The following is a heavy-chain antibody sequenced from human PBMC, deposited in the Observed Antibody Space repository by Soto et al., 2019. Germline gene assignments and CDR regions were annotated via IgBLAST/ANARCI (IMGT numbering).Heavy chain of an antibody. J-gene: IGHJ6*02. D-gene: IGHD2-2*01. Sequence: QVQLVESGGGVVQPGRSLRLSCAASGFTFSSYGMHWVRQAPGKGLEWVAVISYDGSNKYYADSVKGRFTISRDNSKNSLYLQMNSLRAEDTAVYYCAKVLVYHSSYYYYYGMDVWGQGITVTVSS. CDR1: GFTFSSYG. CDR2: ISYDGSNK. V-gene: IGHV3-30*18. CDR3: AKVLVYHSSYYYYYGMDV.